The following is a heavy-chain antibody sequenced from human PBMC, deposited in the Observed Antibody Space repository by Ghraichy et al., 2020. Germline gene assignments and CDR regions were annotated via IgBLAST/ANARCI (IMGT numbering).Heavy chain of an antibody. J-gene: IGHJ4*02. CDR2: ISGRADNT. CDR1: GFTFTRYA. CDR3: ARDDNGWPRAGGHDF. V-gene: IGHV3-23*01. Sequence: GGSLRLSCTASGFTFTRYAISWVRQAPGKGLEWISAISGRADNTYYADSVKGRFTISRDNSKNTLYLQMNGLRGEDTAVYYCARDDNGWPRAGGHDFWGQGTLVTVSS. D-gene: IGHD6-19*01.